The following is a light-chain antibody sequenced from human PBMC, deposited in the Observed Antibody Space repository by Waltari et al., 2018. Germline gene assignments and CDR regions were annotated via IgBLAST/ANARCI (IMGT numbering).Light chain of an antibody. Sequence: QSDLTQPASVSGSLGQSITISCTAPFRADRDYNYISWYQQHPGKAPKPLFFYVAHRPSGVSHRLSAAQSGDTASLSISGLRPEDEATYYCTSYTLLTFTWQFGGGTKLTV. J-gene: IGLJ3*02. CDR1: FRADRDYNY. V-gene: IGLV2-14*03. CDR3: TSYTLLTFTWQ. CDR2: YVA.